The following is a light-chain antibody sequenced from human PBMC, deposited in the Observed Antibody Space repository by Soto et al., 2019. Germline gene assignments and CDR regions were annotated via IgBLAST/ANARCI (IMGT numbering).Light chain of an antibody. J-gene: IGKJ1*01. V-gene: IGKV1-6*01. Sequence: AIQMTQSPSSLSASVGDRVTITCRASQGIRNDLGWFQQKPGKAHKLLIYAASSLQSGVPSRFSGSGSGTDFTLTISSLQPEDFATYYCLQDYNYPRTFGQGTKVKIK. CDR1: QGIRND. CDR3: LQDYNYPRT. CDR2: AAS.